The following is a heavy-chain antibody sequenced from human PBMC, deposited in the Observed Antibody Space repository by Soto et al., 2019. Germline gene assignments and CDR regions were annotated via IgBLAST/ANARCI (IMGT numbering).Heavy chain of an antibody. D-gene: IGHD6-13*01. CDR2: ISYDGSNK. Sequence: PGGSLRLSCAASGFTFSSYAMHWVRQAPGKGLEWVAVISYDGSNKYYAASVKGRFTISRDNSKNTLYLQMNSLRAEDTAVYYCARSWYYYYYGMDVWGQGTPVTVSS. CDR3: ARSWYYYYYGMDV. CDR1: GFTFSSYA. V-gene: IGHV3-30-3*01. J-gene: IGHJ6*02.